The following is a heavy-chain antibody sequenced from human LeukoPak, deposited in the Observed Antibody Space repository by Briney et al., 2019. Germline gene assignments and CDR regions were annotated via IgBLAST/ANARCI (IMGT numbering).Heavy chain of an antibody. J-gene: IGHJ4*02. CDR2: IYPGDSDT. D-gene: IGHD2-15*01. Sequence: RGESLKISCKGSGYSFTSYWIGWVRQMPGKGLGWMGIIYPGDSDTRYSPSFQGQVTISADKSISTAFLPWARLKSWEHAWLYCASLKDIVGAVAASPAVSFDYWGQGTLGTVSS. CDR1: GYSFTSYW. V-gene: IGHV5-51*01. CDR3: ASLKDIVGAVAASPAVSFDY.